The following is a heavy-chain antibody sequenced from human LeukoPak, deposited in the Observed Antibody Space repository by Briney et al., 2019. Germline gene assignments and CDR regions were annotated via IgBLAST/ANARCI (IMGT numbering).Heavy chain of an antibody. CDR1: GGSISSYY. D-gene: IGHD2-2*01. Sequence: SETLSLTCTVSGGSISSYYWSWIRQPAGKGLEWIGRIYTSGSTNYNPSPKSRVTMSVDTSKNQFSLKLSSVTAADTAVYYCARFPAAMGNDAFDIWGQGTMVTVSS. CDR3: ARFPAAMGNDAFDI. CDR2: IYTSGST. J-gene: IGHJ3*02. V-gene: IGHV4-4*07.